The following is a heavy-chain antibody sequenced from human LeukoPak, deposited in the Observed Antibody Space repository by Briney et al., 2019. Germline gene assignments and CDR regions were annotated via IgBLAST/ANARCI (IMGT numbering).Heavy chain of an antibody. CDR1: GFTFSYYP. V-gene: IGHV3-30-3*01. D-gene: IGHD2-15*01. CDR2: ISYDGTNK. CDR3: ARYCSGGSCSPGGMDV. J-gene: IGHJ6*02. Sequence: GMSLRLSCAASGFTFSYYPMHWVRQAPGKGLEWVVVISYDGTNKYYADSVKGRFTISRDNSQNTLYLQMNSLRAEDTAVYYCARYCSGGSCSPGGMDVWGQGTTVTVSS.